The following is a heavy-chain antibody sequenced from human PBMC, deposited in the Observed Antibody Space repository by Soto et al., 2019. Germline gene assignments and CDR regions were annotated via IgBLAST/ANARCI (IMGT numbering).Heavy chain of an antibody. CDR2: INWNSGSI. J-gene: IGHJ1*01. D-gene: IGHD6-13*01. Sequence: SLRLSCAASGFTFDDYAMHWVRQVPGKGLEWVSGINWNSGSIGYGDSVKGRFAISGDNAKNSLHLQMNSLSAEDTAFYYCVKDESINWYSGHFRHWGQGTLVTVS. CDR3: VKDESINWYSGHFRH. CDR1: GFTFDDYA. V-gene: IGHV3-9*01.